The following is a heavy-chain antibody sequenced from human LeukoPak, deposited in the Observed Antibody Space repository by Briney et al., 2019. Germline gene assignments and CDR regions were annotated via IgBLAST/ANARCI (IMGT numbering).Heavy chain of an antibody. CDR1: RFNFSSYS. J-gene: IGHJ6*03. Sequence: GGSLRLSCAASRFNFSSYSINWVRQAPGKGLEWVSSISSSSSYIYYADSVKGRFTISRDNAKNSLYLQMNSLRAEDTAVYYCARQSGYSIYYYYYMDVWGKGTTVTVSS. CDR3: ARQSGYSIYYYYYMDV. D-gene: IGHD5-18*01. V-gene: IGHV3-21*01. CDR2: ISSSSSYI.